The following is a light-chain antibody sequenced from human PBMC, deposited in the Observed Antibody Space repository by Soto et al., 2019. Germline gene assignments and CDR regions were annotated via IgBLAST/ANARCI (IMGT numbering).Light chain of an antibody. CDR1: SSDVGGYDY. CDR2: DVN. Sequence: QSALTQPASVSGSPGQSITISCTGTSSDVGGYDYVSWYQQHPGKVPKLMIYDVNNRPSGISNRFSGSKSGNTASLTISGLQAEDEADYYCSSYRRGSTLVFGTGTKVTVL. V-gene: IGLV2-14*01. J-gene: IGLJ1*01. CDR3: SSYRRGSTLV.